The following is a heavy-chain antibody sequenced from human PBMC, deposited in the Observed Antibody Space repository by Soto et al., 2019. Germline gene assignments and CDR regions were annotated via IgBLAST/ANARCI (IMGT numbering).Heavy chain of an antibody. CDR3: ARAYDFWSGSNNWFDP. J-gene: IGHJ5*02. Sequence: SETLSLTCTVSGGSVSSGSYYWSWIRQPPGKGLEWIGYIYYSGSTNYNPSLKSRVTISVDTSKNQFSLKLSSVTAADKAVYYCARAYDFWSGSNNWFDPWGQGTLVTVSS. CDR1: GGSVSSGSYY. CDR2: IYYSGST. D-gene: IGHD3-3*01. V-gene: IGHV4-61*01.